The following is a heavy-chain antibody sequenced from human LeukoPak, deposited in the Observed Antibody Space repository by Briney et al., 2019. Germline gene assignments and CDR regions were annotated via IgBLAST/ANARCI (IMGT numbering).Heavy chain of an antibody. CDR3: ARSMTILNYYYYGMDV. Sequence: ASETLSLTCTVSGGSISSGSYYWSWIRPPAGKGLEWIGRIYTSGSTNYNPSLKSRVTISVDTSKNQFSLKLSSVTAADTAVYYCARSMTILNYYYYGMDVWGQGTTVTVSS. CDR1: GGSISSGSYY. D-gene: IGHD4/OR15-4a*01. J-gene: IGHJ6*02. V-gene: IGHV4-61*02. CDR2: IYTSGST.